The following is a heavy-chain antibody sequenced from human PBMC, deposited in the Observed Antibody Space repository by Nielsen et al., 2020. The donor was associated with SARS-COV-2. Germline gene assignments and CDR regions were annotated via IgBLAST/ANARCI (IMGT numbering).Heavy chain of an antibody. D-gene: IGHD2-15*01. Sequence: ASVKVSCKASGYTFTGYYMHWVRQAPGQGLEWMGWINPNSGGTNYAQKFQGWVTMTRDTSISTAYMELSRLRSDDTAVYYCARSMGYCSGGSCYSYYYYDMDVWGQGTTVIVSS. V-gene: IGHV1-2*04. CDR1: GYTFTGYY. CDR2: INPNSGGT. CDR3: ARSMGYCSGGSCYSYYYYDMDV. J-gene: IGHJ6*02.